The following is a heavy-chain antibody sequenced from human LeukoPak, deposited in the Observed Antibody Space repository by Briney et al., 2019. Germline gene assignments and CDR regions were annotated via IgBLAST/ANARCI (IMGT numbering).Heavy chain of an antibody. CDR3: ASGPPPRQYSSGYFDL. Sequence: SVKVSCKAPGGTFSSYAISWVRQAPEQGLEWVGGTIPIFGTANYAQKFQGRVTITADESTSTAYMELSSLRSEDTAVYYCASGPPPRQYSSGYFDLWGRGTLVTVSS. D-gene: IGHD6-25*01. V-gene: IGHV1-69*13. CDR2: TIPIFGTA. J-gene: IGHJ2*01. CDR1: GGTFSSYA.